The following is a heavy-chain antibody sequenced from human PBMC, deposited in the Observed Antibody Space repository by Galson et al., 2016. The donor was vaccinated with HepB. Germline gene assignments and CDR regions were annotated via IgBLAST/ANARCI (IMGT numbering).Heavy chain of an antibody. V-gene: IGHV5-51*01. J-gene: IGHJ4*02. Sequence: QSGAEVKKPGESLKIPCQGSGYKFSNYWIGWVRQMPGKGLEWMGIIYPDDSDTRYSPSFQGQVTISVDKSNSTAYLQWSSLKASDTAMYYCAKLYASQRDFDYWGRGTLVTVSS. D-gene: IGHD2-2*01. CDR2: IYPDDSDT. CDR3: AKLYASQRDFDY. CDR1: GYKFSNYW.